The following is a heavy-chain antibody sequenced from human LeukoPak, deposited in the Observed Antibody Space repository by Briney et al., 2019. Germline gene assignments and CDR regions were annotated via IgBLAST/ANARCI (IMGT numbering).Heavy chain of an antibody. CDR3: ARGAPIDYINGFFGY. CDR2: ISSSSSYI. Sequence: PGGSLRLSCAASGFTFSSYSMNWVRQAPGKGLEWVSSISSSSSYIYYADSVKGRFTISRDNAKNSLYLQMNSLRAEDTAVYYCARGAPIDYINGFFGYWGKGTLVTVSS. CDR1: GFTFSSYS. J-gene: IGHJ4*02. V-gene: IGHV3-21*01. D-gene: IGHD4-11*01.